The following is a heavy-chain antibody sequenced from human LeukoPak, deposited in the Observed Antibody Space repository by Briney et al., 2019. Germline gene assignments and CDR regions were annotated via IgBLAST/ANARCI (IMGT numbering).Heavy chain of an antibody. Sequence: GGSLRLSCAASGFAFSAYSMSWVRQAPGKGLEWVSSITSGSYIYYADSVKGRFTISRDNAKNSLYLQMNSLRAEDTAVYYCAELGITMIGGVWGKGTTVTISS. CDR1: GFAFSAYS. D-gene: IGHD3-10*02. CDR3: AELGITMIGGV. CDR2: ITSGSYI. J-gene: IGHJ6*04. V-gene: IGHV3-21*01.